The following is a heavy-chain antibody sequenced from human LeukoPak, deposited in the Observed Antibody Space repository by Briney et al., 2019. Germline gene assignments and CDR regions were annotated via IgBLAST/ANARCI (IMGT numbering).Heavy chain of an antibody. J-gene: IGHJ4*02. Sequence: SETLSLTCTVSGGSISSSSYYWGWIRQPPGKGLEWIGSIYYSGSTYYNPSLKSRVTISVDTSKNQFSLKLSSVTAADTAVYYCARLSGSYSYWGQGTLVTVSS. CDR3: ARLSGSYSY. CDR2: IYYSGST. D-gene: IGHD1-26*01. V-gene: IGHV4-39*01. CDR1: GGSISSSSYY.